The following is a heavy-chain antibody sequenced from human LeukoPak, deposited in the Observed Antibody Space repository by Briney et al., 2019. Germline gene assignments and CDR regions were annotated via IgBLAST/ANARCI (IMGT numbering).Heavy chain of an antibody. J-gene: IGHJ4*02. V-gene: IGHV3-33*01. Sequence: GGSLRLSCAASGFTFSSYGMHWVRQAPGKGLEWVAVIWYDGSNKYYADSVKGRFTISRDNSKNTLYLQMNSLRAEDTAVYYCARNAGDFWSGYYPGGLDYWAREPWSLSPQ. CDR3: ARNAGDFWSGYYPGGLDY. CDR1: GFTFSSYG. CDR2: IWYDGSNK. D-gene: IGHD3-3*01.